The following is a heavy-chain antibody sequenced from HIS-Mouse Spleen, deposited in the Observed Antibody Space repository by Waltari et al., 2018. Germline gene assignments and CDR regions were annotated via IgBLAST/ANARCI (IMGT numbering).Heavy chain of an antibody. Sequence: QLQLQESGPGLVKPSETLSLTCTVPGCSISSSRYYWGWIRQPPGKGLEWIGSIYVSGSTYYNPALKSRVTISIDTSKNQFSLKLSSVTAADTAVYYCAREIPYSSSWYDWYFDLWGRGTLVTVSS. CDR3: AREIPYSSSWYDWYFDL. J-gene: IGHJ2*01. V-gene: IGHV4-39*07. D-gene: IGHD6-13*01. CDR1: GCSISSSRYY. CDR2: IYVSGST.